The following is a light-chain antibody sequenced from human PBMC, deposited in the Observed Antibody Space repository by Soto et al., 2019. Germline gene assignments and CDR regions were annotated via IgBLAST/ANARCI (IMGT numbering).Light chain of an antibody. V-gene: IGKV1-5*03. CDR3: QQYATYWWT. CDR2: KAS. CDR1: QSISSW. Sequence: DIQMTQSPSTLSASLGDRVTITCRASQSISSWLAWYQQKPGKAPKLLIYKASSLESGVPSRFSGSESGTEFPLTISRLQPDDFATYSCQQYATYWWTFGQGTKVEIK. J-gene: IGKJ1*01.